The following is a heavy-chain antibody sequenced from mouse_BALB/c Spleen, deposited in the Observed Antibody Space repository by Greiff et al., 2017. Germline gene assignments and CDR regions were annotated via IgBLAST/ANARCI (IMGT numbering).Heavy chain of an antibody. J-gene: IGHJ2*01. CDR1: GYAFTNYL. Sequence: VQLQQSGAELVRPGTSVKVSCKASGYAFTNYLIEWVKQRPGQGLEWIGVINPGSGGTNYNEKFKGKATLTADKSSSTAYMQLSSLTSDDSAVYFCARRITTVVATDYWGQGTTLTVSS. V-gene: IGHV1-54*01. CDR3: ARRITTVVATDY. CDR2: INPGSGGT. D-gene: IGHD1-1*01.